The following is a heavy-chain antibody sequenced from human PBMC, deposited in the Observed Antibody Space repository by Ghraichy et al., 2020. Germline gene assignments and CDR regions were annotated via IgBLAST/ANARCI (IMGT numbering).Heavy chain of an antibody. D-gene: IGHD1-26*01. V-gene: IGHV4-38-2*01. Sequence: ETLSLTCAVSGYSISSGYYWGWIRQPPGRGLEWIGTIYHSGSTYYNPSLKSRVTISVDTSKNQFSLKLRSVTAADTAVYYCARCGLNSNSYMDVWSTGTTVTVSS. CDR1: GYSISSGYY. CDR3: ARCGLNSNSYMDV. CDR2: IYHSGST. J-gene: IGHJ6*03.